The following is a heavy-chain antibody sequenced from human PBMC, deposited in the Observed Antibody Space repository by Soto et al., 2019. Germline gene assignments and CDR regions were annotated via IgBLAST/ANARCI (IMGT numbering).Heavy chain of an antibody. V-gene: IGHV3-33*01. J-gene: IGHJ4*02. CDR1: GFTFSSYG. CDR3: ARGRFYYDSSGFDY. Sequence: GGSLRLSCAAPGFTFSSYGMHWVRQAPGKGLEWVAVIWYDGSNKYYADSVKGRFTISRDNSKNTLYLQMNSLRAEDTAVYYCARGRFYYDSSGFDYWGQGTLVTVSS. CDR2: IWYDGSNK. D-gene: IGHD3-22*01.